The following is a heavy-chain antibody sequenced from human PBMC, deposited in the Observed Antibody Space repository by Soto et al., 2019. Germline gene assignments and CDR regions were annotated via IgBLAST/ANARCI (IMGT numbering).Heavy chain of an antibody. D-gene: IGHD3-22*01. CDR2: ISYDGSNK. CDR1: GCPFSSYG. V-gene: IGHV3-30*18. J-gene: IGHJ4*02. Sequence: GGSLRLSCAASGCPFSSYGMHWVRQAPGKELDRVAVISYDGSNKYYADSVKGRFTISRDNSKNTLYLRMNSLRADDTAVYYCAKGIVTVRGYYLNYWYQGTLVTVFS. CDR3: AKGIVTVRGYYLNY.